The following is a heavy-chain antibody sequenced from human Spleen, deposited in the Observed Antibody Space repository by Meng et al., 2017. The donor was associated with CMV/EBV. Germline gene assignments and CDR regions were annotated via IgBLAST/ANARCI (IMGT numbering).Heavy chain of an antibody. D-gene: IGHD3-3*01. V-gene: IGHV3-49*04. CDR3: ARGDYDFWSGLKPHFDY. J-gene: IGHJ4*02. Sequence: GESLKISCTGSGFTFGDFGMTWVRQAPGKGLEWVGLIRTKVYGETTEYAASVKGRFTISRDNAKNSLYLQMNSLRAEDTAVYYCARGDYDFWSGLKPHFDYWGQGTLVTVSS. CDR1: GFTFGDFG. CDR2: IRTKVYGETT.